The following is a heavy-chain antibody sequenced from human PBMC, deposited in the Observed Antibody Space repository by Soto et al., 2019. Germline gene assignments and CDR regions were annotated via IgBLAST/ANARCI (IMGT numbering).Heavy chain of an antibody. J-gene: IGHJ6*03. Sequence: PGGSLRLSCAASGFTFSSYAMSWVRQAPGKGLEWVSAISGSGGSTYNADSVKGRFTISRDNSKNTLYLQMNSLRAEDTAVYYCAKHSGYDILTGYHEYYYYMDVWGKGTTVTVS. CDR1: GFTFSSYA. V-gene: IGHV3-23*01. CDR2: ISGSGGST. D-gene: IGHD3-9*01. CDR3: AKHSGYDILTGYHEYYYYMDV.